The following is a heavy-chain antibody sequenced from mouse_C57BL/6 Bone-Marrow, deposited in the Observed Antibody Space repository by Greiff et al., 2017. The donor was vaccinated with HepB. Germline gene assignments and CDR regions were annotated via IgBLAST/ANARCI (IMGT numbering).Heavy chain of an antibody. CDR3: ARRYGSSSFYAMDY. J-gene: IGHJ4*01. CDR1: GFTFSDYG. Sequence: VQLKESGGGLVKPGGSLKLSCAASGFTFSDYGMHWVRQAPEKGLEWVAYISSGSSTIYYADTVKGRFTISRDNAKNTLFLQMTSLRSEDTAMYYCARRYGSSSFYAMDYWGQGTSVTVSS. D-gene: IGHD1-1*01. CDR2: ISSGSSTI. V-gene: IGHV5-17*01.